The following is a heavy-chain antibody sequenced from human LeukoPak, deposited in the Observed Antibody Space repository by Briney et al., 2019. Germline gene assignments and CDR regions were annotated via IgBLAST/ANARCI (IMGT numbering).Heavy chain of an antibody. J-gene: IGHJ4*02. V-gene: IGHV3-23*01. Sequence: GGSLRLSCAASGFTFSGYAMTWVRQAPGKGLEWVATISGPGSTTYYADSVKGRFTISRDNSQNTLYLQMNSLRAEDTAIYYCAKGLLTKTHGISWDPFDSWGQGTLVSVSS. CDR1: GFTFSGYA. CDR3: AKGLLTKTHGISWDPFDS. CDR2: ISGPGSTT. D-gene: IGHD6-13*01.